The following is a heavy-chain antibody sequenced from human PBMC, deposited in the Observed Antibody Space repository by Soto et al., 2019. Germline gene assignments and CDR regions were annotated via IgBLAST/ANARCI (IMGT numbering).Heavy chain of an antibody. CDR2: IYHSGST. CDR3: AAGGGLPRYY. CDR1: GGSISSGGYS. Sequence: QLQLQESGSGLVKTSQTLSLTCAVSGGSISSGGYSWSWIRQPPGKGLEWIGYIYHSGSTYYNPSLPSRVTISVDRSTHQCSLKLSSVTAADTAVYYCAAGGGLPRYYWGQGTLVTVSS. D-gene: IGHD5-12*01. V-gene: IGHV4-30-2*01. J-gene: IGHJ4*02.